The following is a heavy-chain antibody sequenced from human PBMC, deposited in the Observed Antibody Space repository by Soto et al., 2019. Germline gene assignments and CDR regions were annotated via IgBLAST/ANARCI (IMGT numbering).Heavy chain of an antibody. J-gene: IGHJ5*02. V-gene: IGHV1-69*13. CDR1: GGTFSSYA. Sequence: GASVKVSCKASGGTFSSYAISWVRQAPGQGLEWMGGIIPIFGTANYAQKFQGRVTITADESTSTAYMELSSLRSEDTAVYYCASLGYCTNGVCPPWFDPWGQGTLVTVSS. CDR3: ASLGYCTNGVCPPWFDP. CDR2: IIPIFGTA. D-gene: IGHD2-8*01.